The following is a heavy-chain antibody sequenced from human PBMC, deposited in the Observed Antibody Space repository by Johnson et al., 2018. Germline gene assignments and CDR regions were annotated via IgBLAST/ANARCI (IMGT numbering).Heavy chain of an antibody. CDR2: IIPMFCTA. D-gene: IGHD3-10*01. Sequence: QVQLVQSGAEVKKPGSSXKLSCKASGGTFSNYPFTWVRQAPGQGLEWMGGIIPMFCTANYAQKFPASVTNTADDSTRTAYMELPSLRSHDPAVYFWARGSGTFMVNDAFDFWGQGTMVTVSS. CDR1: GGTFSNYP. J-gene: IGHJ3*01. V-gene: IGHV1-69*01. CDR3: ARGSGTFMVNDAFDF.